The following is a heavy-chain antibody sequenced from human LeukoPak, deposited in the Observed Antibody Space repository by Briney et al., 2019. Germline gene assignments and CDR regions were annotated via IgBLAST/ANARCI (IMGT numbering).Heavy chain of an antibody. CDR3: ARGVVVVAATRGHWFDP. CDR1: GGTFSSYA. Sequence: ASVKVSCKASGGTFSSYAISWVRQAPGQGLEWMGGIIPIFGTANYAQKFQGRVTITADESTSTAYMELSSLRSEDTAVYYCARGVVVVAATRGHWFDPWGQGTLVTVSS. V-gene: IGHV1-69*13. CDR2: IIPIFGTA. D-gene: IGHD2-15*01. J-gene: IGHJ5*02.